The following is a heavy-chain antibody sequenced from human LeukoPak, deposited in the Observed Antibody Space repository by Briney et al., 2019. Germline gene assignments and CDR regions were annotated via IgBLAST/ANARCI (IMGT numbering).Heavy chain of an antibody. CDR2: INPNGNIE. V-gene: IGHV3-7*01. CDR3: ATEAWYRFEY. Sequence: GGSLRLPCAASVFTFNSDWMSWVRQAPGKGLECVAKINPNGNIEQYVDSVKGRFTISRDNSKKSLYLQMNNLRVEDTAVYYCATEAWYRFEYWGRGTLVTVSP. J-gene: IGHJ4*02. D-gene: IGHD2-15*01. CDR1: VFTFNSDW.